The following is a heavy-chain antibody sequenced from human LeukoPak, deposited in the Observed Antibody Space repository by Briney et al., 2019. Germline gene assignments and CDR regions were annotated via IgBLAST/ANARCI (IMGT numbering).Heavy chain of an antibody. CDR1: GSTFTTYY. D-gene: IGHD1-14*01. CDR3: ARDPSNRYYTDV. Sequence: ASVKVSCKPSGSTFTTYYLHWVRQAPGQGLEWMGWINPKNGGTNYAQKFRGRVTMTRDTSINTAYMELTGLTSDDTALYYCARDPSNRYYTDVWGIGTTVTVSS. V-gene: IGHV1-2*02. CDR2: INPKNGGT. J-gene: IGHJ6*03.